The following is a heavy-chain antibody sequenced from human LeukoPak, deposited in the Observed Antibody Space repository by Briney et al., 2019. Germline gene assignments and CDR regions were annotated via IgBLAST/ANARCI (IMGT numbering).Heavy chain of an antibody. CDR3: ARGLSYGKPRFDY. D-gene: IGHD1-26*01. J-gene: IGHJ4*02. CDR2: IYYRLST. V-gene: IGHV4-59*08. CDR1: GGSINKYY. Sequence: AETLSLTCTVSGVSIGGSINKYYWSWSREPPGKGLDYIGDIYYRLSTNSHAALKNRATMSGDTSTNQWALRLSSVTAADPAVYYCARGLSYGKPRFDYWGQGPLVTVSS.